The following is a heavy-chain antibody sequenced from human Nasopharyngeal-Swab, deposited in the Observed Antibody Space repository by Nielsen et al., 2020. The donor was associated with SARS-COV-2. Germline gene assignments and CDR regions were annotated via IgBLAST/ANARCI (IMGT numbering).Heavy chain of an antibody. CDR3: AKDDAFDI. CDR1: GFTFDDYP. CDR2: LRGDSGGI. J-gene: IGHJ3*02. Sequence: SLKISCASSGFTFDDYPMHWVRPAPGNGQELVSCLRGDSGGIGYADSVKGRFTISRDNAKNSLYLKMNSLRAEDTGLYYCAKDDAFDIWVQGTMVTVCS. V-gene: IGHV3-9*01.